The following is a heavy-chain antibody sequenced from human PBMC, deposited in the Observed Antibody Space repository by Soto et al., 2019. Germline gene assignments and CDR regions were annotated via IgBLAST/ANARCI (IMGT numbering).Heavy chain of an antibody. J-gene: IGHJ4*02. CDR2: IWYDASKQ. V-gene: IGHV3-33*01. D-gene: IGHD2-2*01. Sequence: PGGSLRLSCETSGFSFSVYGMHWVRQAPGKGLEWVAVIWYDASKQFYAASVEGRFTISRDNSKAILYLQMNSLRAEDTAVYHCAAWAEGAMEVHWGQGTLVTVSS. CDR1: GFSFSVYG. CDR3: AAWAEGAMEVH.